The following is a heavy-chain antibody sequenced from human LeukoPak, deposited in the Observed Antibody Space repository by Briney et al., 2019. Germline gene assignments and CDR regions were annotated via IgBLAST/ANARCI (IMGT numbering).Heavy chain of an antibody. CDR1: GYTFTSYD. CDR2: MNPNSGNT. D-gene: IGHD6-19*01. V-gene: IGHV1-8*01. CDR3: ARGYSSHSPIDY. J-gene: IGHJ4*02. Sequence: ASVKVSCKASGYTFTSYDINWVRRATGQGLEWMGWMNPNSGNTGYAQKFQGRVTMTRNTSISTAYMELSSLRSEDTAVYYCARGYSSHSPIDYWGQGTLGTVSS.